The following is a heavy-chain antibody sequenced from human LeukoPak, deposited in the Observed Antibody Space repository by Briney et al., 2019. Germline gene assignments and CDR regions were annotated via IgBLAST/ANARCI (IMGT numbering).Heavy chain of an antibody. D-gene: IGHD3-10*01. CDR1: GFTFSSYS. V-gene: IGHV3-21*01. Sequence: AGGSLRLSCAASGFTFSSYSMNWVRQAPGKGLEWVSSISSSSSYIYYADSVKGRFTISRDNAKNSLYLQMNSLRAGDTAVYYCAKVAKYYYGSETYYFFEHWGQGTPVTASS. CDR3: AKVAKYYYGSETYYFFEH. CDR2: ISSSSSYI. J-gene: IGHJ4*02.